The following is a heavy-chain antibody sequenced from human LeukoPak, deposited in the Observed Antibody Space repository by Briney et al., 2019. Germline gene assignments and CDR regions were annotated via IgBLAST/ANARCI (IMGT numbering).Heavy chain of an antibody. J-gene: IGHJ4*02. V-gene: IGHV1-18*04. D-gene: IGHD3-9*01. CDR3: ARDFSYYDILTGYYNVQVFDY. CDR2: ISAYNGNT. CDR1: GYTFTDSY. Sequence: ASVKVSCKGSGYTFTDSYLHWVRQAPGQGLEWMGWISAYNGNTNYAQKLQGRVTMTTDTSTSTAYMELRSLRSDDTAVYYCARDFSYYDILTGYYNVQVFDYWGQGTLVTVSS.